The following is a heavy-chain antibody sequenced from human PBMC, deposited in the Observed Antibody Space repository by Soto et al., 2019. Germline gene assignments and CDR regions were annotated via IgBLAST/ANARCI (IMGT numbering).Heavy chain of an antibody. D-gene: IGHD1-1*01. CDR2: ISYDGSNK. V-gene: IGHV3-30*03. CDR3: ARLEGLATISYYFGF. CDR1: GFTFSSYR. Sequence: PGGSLRLSCAATGFTFSSYRMHWVRQAPCKGLEWVAVISYDGSNKYYADSVKGRFTISRDNSKNTLYLQMNSVRAEDSAVYFCARLEGLATISYYFGFWGPGALVTVSS. J-gene: IGHJ4*02.